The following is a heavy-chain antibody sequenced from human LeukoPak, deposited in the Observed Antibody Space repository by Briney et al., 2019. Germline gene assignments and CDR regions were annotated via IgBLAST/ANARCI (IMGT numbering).Heavy chain of an antibody. CDR2: IYHSGST. V-gene: IGHV4-38-2*02. J-gene: IGHJ5*02. CDR1: TYSISSAYY. Sequence: SETLSLTCSVSTYSISSAYYWGWIRQPPGKGLQWIGSIYHSGSTSYNPSLKSRVTISVDTSKNQFSLKLSSVTAADTAFYYCARQYSTNWYDDRGWFDPWGQGTLVTVSS. D-gene: IGHD6-13*01. CDR3: ARQYSTNWYDDRGWFDP.